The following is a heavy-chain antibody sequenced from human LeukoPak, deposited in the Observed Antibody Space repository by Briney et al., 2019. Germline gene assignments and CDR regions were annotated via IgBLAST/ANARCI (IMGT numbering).Heavy chain of an antibody. CDR3: ARDGGGSLPTFDY. V-gene: IGHV6-1*01. Sequence: SQTLSLTCGISGDSVSSKSAAWNWIRLSPARGLEWLGRTYYRSKWYNDYAESVKSRIIINPDTSKNQFSLQLNSVTPEDTAVYYCARDGGGSLPTFDYWGQGTLVTVSP. CDR1: GDSVSSKSAA. J-gene: IGHJ4*02. CDR2: TYYRSKWYN. D-gene: IGHD2/OR15-2a*01.